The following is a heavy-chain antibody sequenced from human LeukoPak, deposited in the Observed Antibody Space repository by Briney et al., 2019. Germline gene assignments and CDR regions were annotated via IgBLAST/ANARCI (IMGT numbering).Heavy chain of an antibody. CDR2: VKQDGSER. J-gene: IGHJ4*02. D-gene: IGHD4/OR15-4a*01. Sequence: PVRSLRLSCAASGFTFSSYWMSWVRQAPGKGLVWVANVKQDGSERYYVGSVRGRFTISRDNAKNSLYLQMNSLRAEDTAVYYCAREGAYYLDSWGQGTLVAVSS. CDR1: GFTFSSYW. V-gene: IGHV3-7*01. CDR3: AREGAYYLDS.